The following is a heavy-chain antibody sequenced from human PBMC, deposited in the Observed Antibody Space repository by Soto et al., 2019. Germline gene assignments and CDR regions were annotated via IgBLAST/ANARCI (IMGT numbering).Heavy chain of an antibody. CDR3: AKARDVLRFLEWFPYYFDY. J-gene: IGHJ4*02. CDR1: GFTFSSYA. Sequence: GGSLRLSCAASGFTFSSYAMSWVRQAPGKGLEWVSAISGSGGSTYYADSVKGRFTISRDNSKNTLYLQMNSLRAEDTAVYYCAKARDVLRFLEWFPYYFDYWGQGTLVTVSS. D-gene: IGHD3-3*01. CDR2: ISGSGGST. V-gene: IGHV3-23*01.